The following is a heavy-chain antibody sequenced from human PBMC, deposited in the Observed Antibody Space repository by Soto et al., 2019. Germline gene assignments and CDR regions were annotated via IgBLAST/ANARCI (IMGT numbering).Heavy chain of an antibody. J-gene: IGHJ4*02. CDR1: GGTFSSYA. V-gene: IGHV1-69*13. CDR3: ARENILTGYYRLDY. D-gene: IGHD3-9*01. Sequence: GASVKVSCTASGGTFSSYAISWVRQAPGQGLEWMGGIIPIFGTANYAQKFQGRVTITADESTSTAYMELSSLRSEDTAVYYCARENILTGYYRLDYWGQGTLVTVSS. CDR2: IIPIFGTA.